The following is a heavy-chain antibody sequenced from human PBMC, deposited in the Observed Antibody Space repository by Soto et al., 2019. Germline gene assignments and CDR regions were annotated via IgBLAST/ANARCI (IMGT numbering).Heavy chain of an antibody. CDR2: VKSKTDVGSS. V-gene: IGHV3-15*07. Sequence: EVQLVESGGTLVKPGGSLRLSCVASGFPFSNAWINWVRQVPGKGLEWVGRVKSKTDVGSSDYAAAVKGRFAGSRDDSRNIVYLQMNSLNFEDTCVYDCTTDSRTSLQERRFDYWGQGTQVTVSS. D-gene: IGHD2-8*01. CDR1: GFPFSNAW. J-gene: IGHJ4*01. CDR3: TTDSRTSLQERRFDY.